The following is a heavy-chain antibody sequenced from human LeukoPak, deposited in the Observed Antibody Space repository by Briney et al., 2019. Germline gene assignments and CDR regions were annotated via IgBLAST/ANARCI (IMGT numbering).Heavy chain of an antibody. CDR3: ARPLMYYYGSETYFWFDP. CDR1: GFTFSSYW. D-gene: IGHD3-10*01. V-gene: IGHV3-7*01. J-gene: IGHJ5*02. CDR2: IKQDGSEK. Sequence: PGGSLRLSCAASGFTFSSYWMSGGRQAPGKGLWWGANIKQDGSEKYYVGSVKGRFPISSDNAKNSLSLQINSLGAEDTAVYYSARPLMYYYGSETYFWFDPWGPGTLVTVSS.